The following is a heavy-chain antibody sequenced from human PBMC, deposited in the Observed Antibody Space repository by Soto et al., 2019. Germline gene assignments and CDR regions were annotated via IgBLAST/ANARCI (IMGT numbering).Heavy chain of an antibody. CDR3: ARGVPRRAARPGFDY. V-gene: IGHV4-34*01. CDR1: GGSFSGYY. Sequence: TLSLTCAVCGGSFSGYYWSWIRQPPGKGLAWIGEFNHSESTNYNPSLKSRVTISVDTTKNQFSLMLSSVTAADTAVYYCARGVPRRAARPGFDYWGHGTLVTVSS. J-gene: IGHJ4*01. D-gene: IGHD6-6*01. CDR2: FNHSEST.